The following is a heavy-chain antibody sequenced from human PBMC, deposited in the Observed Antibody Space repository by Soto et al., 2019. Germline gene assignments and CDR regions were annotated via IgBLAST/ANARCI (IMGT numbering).Heavy chain of an antibody. CDR3: AKDTRVYSSSWYYYYYGMDV. J-gene: IGHJ6*02. Sequence: PGGSLRLCCAACGFTFSSYGMHWVRQAPGKGLEWVAVISYDGSNKYYADSVKGRFTISRDNSKNTLYLQMNSLRAEDTAVYYCAKDTRVYSSSWYYYYYGMDVWGQGTTVTVSS. CDR1: GFTFSSYG. CDR2: ISYDGSNK. D-gene: IGHD6-13*01. V-gene: IGHV3-30*18.